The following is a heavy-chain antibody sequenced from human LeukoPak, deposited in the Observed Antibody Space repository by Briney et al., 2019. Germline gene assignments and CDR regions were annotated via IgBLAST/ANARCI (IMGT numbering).Heavy chain of an antibody. Sequence: SETLSLTCTVSGDSISTSYWSWIRQAPGKGLQWIGYISNGGSTNYNPSLTSRVTISVDTSKNQFSLRLTSVTAADTAVYYCARLQRIRSNHDYFDFWGQGTLVTVSS. CDR2: ISNGGST. V-gene: IGHV4-59*08. J-gene: IGHJ4*02. CDR3: ARLQRIRSNHDYFDF. CDR1: GDSISTSY. D-gene: IGHD4-4*01.